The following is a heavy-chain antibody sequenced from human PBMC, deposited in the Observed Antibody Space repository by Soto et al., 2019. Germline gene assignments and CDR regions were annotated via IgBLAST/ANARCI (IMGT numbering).Heavy chain of an antibody. J-gene: IGHJ2*01. CDR3: ARCYCAIVSCFTCWHFDV. Sequence: QGQLVQSGAEVRKPGASVKVSCQASGYIFNNLGLSWVRQVSGQGLEGAGWIGPYVGKAGYAPKFRDRVTMTADPTTHTASMELRSLTFDDSALYDWARCYCAIVSCFTCWHFDVWGRSTLGTVS. D-gene: IGHD5-18*01. V-gene: IGHV1-18*01. CDR2: IGPYVGKA. CDR1: GYIFNNLG.